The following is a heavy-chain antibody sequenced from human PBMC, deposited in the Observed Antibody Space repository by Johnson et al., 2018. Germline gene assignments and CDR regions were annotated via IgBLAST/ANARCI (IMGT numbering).Heavy chain of an antibody. Sequence: VQLVESGGGVVQPGRSLRLSCAASGFTFSSYAMHWVHQIPGEGLKWVAGLTYDGNNKLYGESVKGRFTISSDNSKNILYLYMNSLRADDTAVYYCATHYYDTSGYSGAFDLWGQGTMVPVSP. D-gene: IGHD3-22*01. CDR3: ATHYYDTSGYSGAFDL. CDR1: GFTFSSYA. V-gene: IGHV3-30-3*01. J-gene: IGHJ3*01. CDR2: LTYDGNNK.